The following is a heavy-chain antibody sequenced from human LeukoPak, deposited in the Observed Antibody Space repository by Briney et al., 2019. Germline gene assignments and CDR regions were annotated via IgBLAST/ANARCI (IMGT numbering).Heavy chain of an antibody. V-gene: IGHV3-21*01. CDR1: GFTFSSYS. J-gene: IGHJ4*02. CDR2: ISSSSSYR. Sequence: GGSLRLSCTGSGFTFSSYSMNWVRQAPGKGLEWVSSISSSSSYRYYEESVKGRFSISRDNAKNSLYLHLSSLRAEDTAVYYCARSGSSYDGSQSWFDYWGQGTLVTVSS. CDR3: ARSGSSYDGSQSWFDY. D-gene: IGHD3-22*01.